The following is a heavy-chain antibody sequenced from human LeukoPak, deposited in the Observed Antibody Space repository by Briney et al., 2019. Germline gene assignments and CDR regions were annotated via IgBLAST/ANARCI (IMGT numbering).Heavy chain of an antibody. CDR2: ISSSSSYI. CDR3: ARGLRKGARAFDI. Sequence: GGSLRLSCAASGFTFSSYSMNWVRQAPGKGLEWVSSISSSSSYIYYADSVKGRFTISRDNAKNSLYLQMNSLRAEDTAVYYCARGLRKGARAFDIWGQGTMVTVSS. D-gene: IGHD4/OR15-4a*01. CDR1: GFTFSSYS. V-gene: IGHV3-21*01. J-gene: IGHJ3*02.